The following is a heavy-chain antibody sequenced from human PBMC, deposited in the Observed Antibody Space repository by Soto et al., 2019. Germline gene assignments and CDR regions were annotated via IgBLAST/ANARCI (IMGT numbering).Heavy chain of an antibody. J-gene: IGHJ4*02. CDR3: AKNGQYTAMAWDDY. Sequence: EVQLLESGGGLVQPGGSLRLSCAASGFTFSSYAMSWVRQAPGKGLEWVSVISGGGGATYYADSVKGRFTISRDNSKNTLYLQMNRLRAEDTAVYYCAKNGQYTAMAWDDYWGQGTLVTVSS. CDR2: ISGGGGAT. D-gene: IGHD5-18*01. V-gene: IGHV3-23*01. CDR1: GFTFSSYA.